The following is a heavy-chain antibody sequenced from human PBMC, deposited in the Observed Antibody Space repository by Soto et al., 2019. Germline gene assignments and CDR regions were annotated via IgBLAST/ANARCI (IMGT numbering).Heavy chain of an antibody. V-gene: IGHV1-8*01. J-gene: IGHJ6*02. D-gene: IGHD4-17*01. Sequence: ASVKVSCKASGYTFTSYDINWVRQATGQGLEWMGWINPRTAKTKYAQKFQGRVTITADESTSTVYMELRTLRPEDTAVYYCAREGLVLVPTTVNSDYYYYAMDVWGQGTTVTVSS. CDR1: GYTFTSYD. CDR3: AREGLVLVPTTVNSDYYYYAMDV. CDR2: INPRTAKT.